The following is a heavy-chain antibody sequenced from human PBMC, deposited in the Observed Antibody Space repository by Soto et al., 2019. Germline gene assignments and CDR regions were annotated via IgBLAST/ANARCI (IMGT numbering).Heavy chain of an antibody. CDR1: GYTFTSYD. CDR2: MNPNSGNT. CDR3: ARGNEVVSGMDV. J-gene: IGHJ6*02. D-gene: IGHD2-15*01. Sequence: ASVKVSCKASGYTFTSYDINWVRQGTGQGGEWMGWMNPNSGNTGYAQKFQGRVTMTRNTSISTAYMELSSLRSEDTAVYYCARGNEVVSGMDVWGQGTTVTVSS. V-gene: IGHV1-8*01.